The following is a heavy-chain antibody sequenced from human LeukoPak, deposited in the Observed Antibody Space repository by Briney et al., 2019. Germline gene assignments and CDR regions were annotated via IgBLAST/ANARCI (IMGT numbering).Heavy chain of an antibody. CDR1: AFTFSSYA. CDR3: AKDQVITFGGVIVNENNWFDP. Sequence: GGSLRLSCAASAFTFSSYAMHWVRQAPGKGLEWVAFIRYDGSNKYYADSVKGRFTISRDNSKNTLYLQMNSLRAEDTAVYYCAKDQVITFGGVIVNENNWFDPWGQGTLVTVSS. V-gene: IGHV3-30*02. CDR2: IRYDGSNK. J-gene: IGHJ5*02. D-gene: IGHD3-16*02.